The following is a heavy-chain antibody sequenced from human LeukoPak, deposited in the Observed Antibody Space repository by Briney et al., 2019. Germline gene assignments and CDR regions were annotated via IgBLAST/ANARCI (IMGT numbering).Heavy chain of an antibody. CDR2: TYYRSKWYN. V-gene: IGHV6-1*01. Sequence: SQTLSLTYAICGDSVSSNSAAWNWIRQSTSRSLEWLGRTYYRSKWYNDYAVSVKSRVTINPDTSKNQFSLQLNSVTPEDTAVYYCARDSNVLLWFGELLSPYYYYYGMDVWGQGTTVTVSS. J-gene: IGHJ6*02. CDR1: GDSVSSNSAA. CDR3: ARDSNVLLWFGELLSPYYYYYGMDV. D-gene: IGHD3-10*01.